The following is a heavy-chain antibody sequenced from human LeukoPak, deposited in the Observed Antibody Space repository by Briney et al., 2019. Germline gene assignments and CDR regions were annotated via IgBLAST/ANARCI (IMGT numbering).Heavy chain of an antibody. Sequence: ASVTVSCTVSGYTLTELSMHWVRQAPGKGLEWMGGFDPEDGETIYAQKFQGRVTMTEDTSTDTAYMELSGLRSEDTAVYYCATGSTVAATLQYYFDYWGQGTLVTVSS. D-gene: IGHD2-15*01. V-gene: IGHV1-24*01. J-gene: IGHJ4*02. CDR3: ATGSTVAATLQYYFDY. CDR1: GYTLTELS. CDR2: FDPEDGET.